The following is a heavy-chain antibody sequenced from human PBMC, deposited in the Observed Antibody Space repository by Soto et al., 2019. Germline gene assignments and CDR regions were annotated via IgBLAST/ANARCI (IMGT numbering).Heavy chain of an antibody. D-gene: IGHD3-10*01. Sequence: GASVKVSCKASGYTFNEHYIHWVQQAPGQSLEWMGWVNPNGGDTNYAQKFRGRVTMTIETSISTAYMELAGLTSDDRATYYCARDSDRWTYGLGSWLEWGQGTPVTVSS. CDR2: VNPNGGDT. CDR3: ARDSDRWTYGLGSWLE. J-gene: IGHJ4*02. V-gene: IGHV1-2*02. CDR1: GYTFNEHY.